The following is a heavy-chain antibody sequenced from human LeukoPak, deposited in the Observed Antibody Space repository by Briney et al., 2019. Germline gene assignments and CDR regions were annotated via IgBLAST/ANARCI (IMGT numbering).Heavy chain of an antibody. J-gene: IGHJ5*02. D-gene: IGHD3-10*01. Sequence: SETLSLTCTVSGGSISSYYWSWIRQPAGKGLEWIGRIYTSGSTNYNPSLKSRVTMSVDTSKNQFSLKLSSVTAADTAVYYCARDGPLLHYYGSGSYYNLNWFDPWGQGTLVTVSS. CDR3: ARDGPLLHYYGSGSYYNLNWFDP. V-gene: IGHV4-4*07. CDR2: IYTSGST. CDR1: GGSISSYY.